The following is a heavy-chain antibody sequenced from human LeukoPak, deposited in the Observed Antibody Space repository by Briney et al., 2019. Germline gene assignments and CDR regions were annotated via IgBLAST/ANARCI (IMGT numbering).Heavy chain of an antibody. D-gene: IGHD5-18*01. Sequence: GGSLGLSCAASGFTFSSYSMNWVRQAPGKGLEWVSSISSSSSYIYYADSVKGRFTISRDNAKNSLYLQMNSLRAEDTAVYYCARVVVDTAMVTYYFDYWGQGTLVTVSS. CDR1: GFTFSSYS. CDR2: ISSSSSYI. CDR3: ARVVVDTAMVTYYFDY. V-gene: IGHV3-21*01. J-gene: IGHJ4*02.